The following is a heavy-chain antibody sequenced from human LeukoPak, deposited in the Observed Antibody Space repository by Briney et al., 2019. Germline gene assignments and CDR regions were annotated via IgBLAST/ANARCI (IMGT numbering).Heavy chain of an antibody. V-gene: IGHV1-2*02. Sequence: ASVKVSCKASGYTFIEYYLQWVRQAPGQGLEWMGWINPKTGDTNYAQKFQGRVTMTRDTSISTAYMEVSRLRSDDTAVYYCARDHCSVATYYEGHYRGLDVWGQGTTVTVSS. D-gene: IGHD3-22*01. J-gene: IGHJ6*02. CDR3: ARDHCSVATYYEGHYRGLDV. CDR1: GYTFIEYY. CDR2: INPKTGDT.